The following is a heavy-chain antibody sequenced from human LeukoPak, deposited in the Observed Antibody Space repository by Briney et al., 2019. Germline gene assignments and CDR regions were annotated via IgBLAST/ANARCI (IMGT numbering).Heavy chain of an antibody. CDR3: AKDARIAVAGTLNY. D-gene: IGHD6-19*01. J-gene: IGHJ4*02. V-gene: IGHV3-30*18. Sequence: PGGSLRLSCAASGFTFSSYGMHWVRQAPGKGLEWVAVISHDGSNKYYADSVKGRFTISRDNSKNTLYLQMNSLRAEDTAVYYCAKDARIAVAGTLNYWGQGTLVTVSS. CDR2: ISHDGSNK. CDR1: GFTFSSYG.